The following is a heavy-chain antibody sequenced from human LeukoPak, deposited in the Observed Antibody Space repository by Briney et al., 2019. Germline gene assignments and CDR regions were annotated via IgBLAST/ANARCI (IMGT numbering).Heavy chain of an antibody. J-gene: IGHJ6*02. CDR1: GGSISSSSYY. CDR2: IYYSGST. Sequence: PSETLSLTCTVSGGSISSSSYYWGWIRQPPGKGLEWIGSIYYSGSTYYNPSLKSRVTISVDTSKNQFSLKLSSVTAADTAVYYCARDPGDIVPAAMPVGSYGMDVWGQGTTVTVSS. CDR3: ARDPGDIVPAAMPVGSYGMDV. V-gene: IGHV4-39*07. D-gene: IGHD2-2*01.